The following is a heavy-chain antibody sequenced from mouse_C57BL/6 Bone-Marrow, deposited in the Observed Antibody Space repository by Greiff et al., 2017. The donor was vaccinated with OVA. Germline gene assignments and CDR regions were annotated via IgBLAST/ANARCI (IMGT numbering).Heavy chain of an antibody. Sequence: EVKLMESGEGLVKPGGSLKLSCAASGFTFSSYAMSWVRQTPEKRLEWVAYISSGGDYIYYADTVKGRFTISRDNARNTLYLQMSSLKSKDTAMYYCTKTANWSYYFDYWGQGTTLTVSS. J-gene: IGHJ2*01. CDR3: TKTANWSYYFDY. CDR2: ISSGGDYI. CDR1: GFTFSSYA. D-gene: IGHD4-1*01. V-gene: IGHV5-9-1*02.